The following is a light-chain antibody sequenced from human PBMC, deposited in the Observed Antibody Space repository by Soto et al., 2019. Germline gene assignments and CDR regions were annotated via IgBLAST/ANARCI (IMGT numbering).Light chain of an antibody. V-gene: IGLV1-44*01. J-gene: IGLJ1*01. CDR1: SSNIGSNT. CDR3: AAWDDRLNGYV. Sequence: QSVLTQPPSASGTPGQRVTISCSGSSSNIGSNTVNWYQQLPGTAPKLLIYTNNQRPSGVPDRFSGSESGTSASLAISGLQSEDEADYYCAAWDDRLNGYVFGTGTKVTVL. CDR2: TNN.